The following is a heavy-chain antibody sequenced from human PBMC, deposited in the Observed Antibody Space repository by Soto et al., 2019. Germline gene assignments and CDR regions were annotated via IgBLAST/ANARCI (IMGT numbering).Heavy chain of an antibody. CDR2: ISYDGSNK. CDR3: AKDLRPRWLQKGSYYYYYGMDV. Sequence: LRLSCAASGFTFSSYGMHWVRQAPGKGLEWVAVISYDGSNKYYADSVKGRFTISRDNSKNTLYLQMNSLRAEDTAVYYCAKDLRPRWLQKGSYYYYYGMDVWGQGTTVTVSS. J-gene: IGHJ6*02. V-gene: IGHV3-30*18. D-gene: IGHD5-12*01. CDR1: GFTFSSYG.